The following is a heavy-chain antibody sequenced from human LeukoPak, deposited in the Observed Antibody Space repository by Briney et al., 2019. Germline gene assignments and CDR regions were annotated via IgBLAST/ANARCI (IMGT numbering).Heavy chain of an antibody. CDR3: AKDRETTSSGTIDY. J-gene: IGHJ4*02. V-gene: IGHV3-23*01. CDR2: VSTSGDTT. CDR1: GFTFSSYA. D-gene: IGHD6-13*01. Sequence: PGGSLRLSCAASGFTFSSYAVSWVRQAPGKGLEWVSAVSTSGDTTYYAESVKGRFTISRDNSKNTLYLQINSLRVEDTGVYYCAKDRETTSSGTIDYWGQGTLVTVSS.